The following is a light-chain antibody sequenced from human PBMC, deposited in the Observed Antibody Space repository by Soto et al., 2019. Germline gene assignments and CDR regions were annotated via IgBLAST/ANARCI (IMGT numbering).Light chain of an antibody. Sequence: DIPMTQSPSSLSASVGDRVTITCRASQSISSYLNWYQQKPGKAPKLLIYAASSLQSGVPSRFSGRGSGTDFTLTINSLQPEDFATYSCQQSYSNPFSFAPGTKVD. V-gene: IGKV1-39*01. CDR2: AAS. CDR3: QQSYSNPFS. CDR1: QSISSY. J-gene: IGKJ3*01.